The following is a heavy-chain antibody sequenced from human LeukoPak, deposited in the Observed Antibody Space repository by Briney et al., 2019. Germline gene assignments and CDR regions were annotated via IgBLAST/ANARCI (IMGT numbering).Heavy chain of an antibody. CDR2: ITPNSGVT. J-gene: IGHJ5*02. CDR3: ARVYALAGNRGVHWFDP. D-gene: IGHD6-19*01. Sequence: GASVKLSCKASGYAFTADYMHWVRQEPGQRLEWIAWITPNSGVTKYAQKFQGRVRLTRDTSTTTTYMDLNSLTSDDTAIYYCARVYALAGNRGVHWFDPWGQGTLVTVSS. CDR1: GYAFTADY. V-gene: IGHV1-2*02.